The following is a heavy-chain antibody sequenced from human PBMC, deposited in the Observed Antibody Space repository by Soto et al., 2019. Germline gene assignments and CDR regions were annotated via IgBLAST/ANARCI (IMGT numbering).Heavy chain of an antibody. J-gene: IGHJ4*02. CDR1: GGSFTSYA. CDR2: AIPIFGTA. Sequence: QVQLVQSGAEVKKPGSSVKVSCTASGGSFTSYAITWVRQAPGQGLEWMGGAIPIFGTATYAQKFQGRVTITADESTTTAYMELSSLRSEDTAVYYCARDQRYYGSGSYYSDNWGQGTLVTVSS. CDR3: ARDQRYYGSGSYYSDN. D-gene: IGHD3-10*01. V-gene: IGHV1-69*01.